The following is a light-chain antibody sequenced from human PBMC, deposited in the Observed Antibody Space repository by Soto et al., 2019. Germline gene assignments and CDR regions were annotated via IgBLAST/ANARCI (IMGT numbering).Light chain of an antibody. J-gene: IGLJ1*01. CDR1: SSDVGSRNL. CDR3: CSHAASRTYV. Sequence: QSVLTQPASVSGSPGQSITISCTGTSSDVGSRNLVSWYQQYPGKAPKLIIFEASKRPSGVSNRLSGSKSGSTAYLTISGLQAEDEADYYCCSHAASRTYVFGSATKV. V-gene: IGLV2-23*01. CDR2: EAS.